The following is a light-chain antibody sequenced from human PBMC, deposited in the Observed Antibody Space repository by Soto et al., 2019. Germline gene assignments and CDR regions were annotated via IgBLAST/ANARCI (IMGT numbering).Light chain of an antibody. Sequence: EIVLTQSPATLSLSPGERATLSCRASQSVDTFLAWYQQKVGQAPRLLIYDAYTRATGVGARFTGSGSATDFSLTITSLEPEDFAVYYCQQRGKWPSTFGPGTRVEMK. V-gene: IGKV3-11*01. J-gene: IGKJ2*02. CDR2: DAY. CDR3: QQRGKWPST. CDR1: QSVDTF.